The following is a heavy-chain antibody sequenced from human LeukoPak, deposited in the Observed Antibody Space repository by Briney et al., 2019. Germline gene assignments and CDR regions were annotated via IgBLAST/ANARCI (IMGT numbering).Heavy chain of an antibody. CDR1: GFTFSDYY. Sequence: GGSLRLSCAASGFTFSDYYMSWIRQAPGKGLEWVSYISSSGSTIYYADSVKGRFTISRDNVKNSLYLQMNSLRAEDTAVYYCARSGVLRFLEWLFNFDYWGQGTLVTVSS. D-gene: IGHD3-3*01. CDR3: ARSGVLRFLEWLFNFDY. V-gene: IGHV3-11*04. J-gene: IGHJ4*02. CDR2: ISSSGSTI.